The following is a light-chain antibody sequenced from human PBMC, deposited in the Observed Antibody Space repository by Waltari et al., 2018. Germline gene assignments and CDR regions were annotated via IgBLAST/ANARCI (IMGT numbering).Light chain of an antibody. CDR2: YAS. CDR3: HQSSSLPGG. J-gene: IGKJ4*01. Sequence: TDRASQGIGSSLHLYQQNPDQSPKLLIKYASQSISGVPSRFSGSGSGTDFTLTINSLEAEDAAAYYCHQSSSLPGGFGGGTKVEIK. V-gene: IGKV6D-21*02. CDR1: QGIGSS.